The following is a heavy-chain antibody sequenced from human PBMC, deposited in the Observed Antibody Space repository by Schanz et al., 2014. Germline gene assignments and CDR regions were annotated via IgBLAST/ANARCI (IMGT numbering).Heavy chain of an antibody. CDR2: ISWNSGSV. CDR3: ARENLNWEAFDI. CDR1: GFTFSSYA. V-gene: IGHV3-23*04. Sequence: EVQLVESGGGLVQPGGSLRLSCAASGFTFSSYAMSWVRQAPGKGLEWVSSISWNSGSVAYADSVKGRFTISRDNAKNSLYLEMTSLRGEDTAVYYCARENLNWEAFDIWGQGTVVTVSS. J-gene: IGHJ3*02. D-gene: IGHD7-27*01.